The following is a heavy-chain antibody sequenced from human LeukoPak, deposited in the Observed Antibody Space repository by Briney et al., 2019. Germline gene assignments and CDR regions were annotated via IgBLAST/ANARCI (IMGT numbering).Heavy chain of an antibody. CDR2: IYTSGST. J-gene: IGHJ6*03. CDR3: ARQGQQLVQGYMDV. CDR1: GGSISSYY. V-gene: IGHV4-4*09. Sequence: PSETLSLTCTVSGGSISSYYWSWLRQPPGKGLERIGYIYTSGSTNYNPSLKSRVTISVDTSNNQFSLKLTSVTAADTAVYYCARQGQQLVQGYMDVWGKGTTVTVSS. D-gene: IGHD6-13*01.